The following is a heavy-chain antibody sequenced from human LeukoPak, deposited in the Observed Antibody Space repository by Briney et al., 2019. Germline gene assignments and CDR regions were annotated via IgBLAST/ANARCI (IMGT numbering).Heavy chain of an antibody. CDR2: VKPYRRVI. CDR3: AKSGWDPWH. D-gene: IGHD1-26*01. CDR1: GCTYINYW. V-gene: IGHV3-7*02. Sequence: PGWSLRLSCAAAGCTYINYWKAWLRQAPGRVLLWGASVKPYRRVINYRPSVKGRFTLSGDKTKHSLYLQMNTLTAADTAVYYCAKSGWDPWHWGQGNLVTVSS. J-gene: IGHJ4*02.